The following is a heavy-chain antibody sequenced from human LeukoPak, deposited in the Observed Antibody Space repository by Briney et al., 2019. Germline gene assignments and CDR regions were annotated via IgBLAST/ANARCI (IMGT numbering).Heavy chain of an antibody. J-gene: IGHJ4*02. D-gene: IGHD3-10*01. CDR3: ARVSRSGSYYNPFDY. Sequence: GGSLRLSCAASGFTFSSYWMSWVRQAPGKGLEWVANIKQDGSEKYYVDSVMGRFTISRDNAKNSLYLQMNSLRAEDTAVYYCARVSRSGSYYNPFDYWGQGTLVTVSS. CDR2: IKQDGSEK. V-gene: IGHV3-7*01. CDR1: GFTFSSYW.